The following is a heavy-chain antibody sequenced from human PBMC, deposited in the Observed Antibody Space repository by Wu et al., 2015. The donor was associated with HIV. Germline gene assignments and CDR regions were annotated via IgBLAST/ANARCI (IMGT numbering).Heavy chain of an antibody. J-gene: IGHJ4*02. CDR2: VNPNSGAT. V-gene: IGHV1-2*02. Sequence: QVQLVQSGAEVKKPGASVKVSCKASGYTFTGYYVHWVRQAPGQGLEWMGWVNPNSGATDYAQKFQGRVTMTRDTSISTAYMELSRLRSDDTAVYYCARDQIFQSWFGELWPGEYWGQGTLVTVSS. CDR1: GYTFTGYY. CDR3: ARDQIFQSWFGELWPGEY. D-gene: IGHD3-10*01.